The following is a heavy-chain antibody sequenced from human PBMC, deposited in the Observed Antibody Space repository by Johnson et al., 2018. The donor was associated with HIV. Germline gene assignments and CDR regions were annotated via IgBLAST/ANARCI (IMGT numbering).Heavy chain of an antibody. V-gene: IGHV3-30*03. CDR3: ARDGGWTDAFDI. J-gene: IGHJ3*02. D-gene: IGHD6-19*01. Sequence: QVQLVESGGGVVQPGRSLRLSCAASGFTFSSYGMHWVRQAPGKGLEWVAVISYDGSNKYYADSVKGRFTISRDNSKNTLYLQMNSLRAEDTAVYYCARDGGWTDAFDIWGQGTMVTVSS. CDR1: GFTFSSYG. CDR2: ISYDGSNK.